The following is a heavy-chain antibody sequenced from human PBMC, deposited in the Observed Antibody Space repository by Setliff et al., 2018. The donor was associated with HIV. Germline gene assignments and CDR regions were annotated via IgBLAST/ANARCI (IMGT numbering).Heavy chain of an antibody. CDR2: IYYTGST. D-gene: IGHD6-19*01. Sequence: SETLSLTCTVSGGSIRSSNYYWGWIRQPPGKGLEWIGHIYYTGSTYYNPSLKSRVTISVDTSKNQFSLKLSSVTAADTAVYYCAREGLAVAGLNWFDPWGQGTLVTVSS. J-gene: IGHJ5*02. CDR3: AREGLAVAGLNWFDP. CDR1: GGSIRSSNYY. V-gene: IGHV4-39*07.